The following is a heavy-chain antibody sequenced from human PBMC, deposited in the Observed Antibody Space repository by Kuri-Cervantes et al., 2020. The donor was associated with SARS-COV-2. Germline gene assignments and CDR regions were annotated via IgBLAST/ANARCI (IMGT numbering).Heavy chain of an antibody. D-gene: IGHD6-19*01. J-gene: IGHJ2*01. CDR3: ARAGYSTGWFPDWYFDL. CDR2: IYSGGST. V-gene: IGHV3-53*01. Sequence: GESLKISCAASGFTVSSNYMSWVRQAPGKGLEWVSVIYSGGSTYYADSVKGRFTISRDNSKNTVSLQMNSLRGEDTALYYCARAGYSTGWFPDWYFDLWGRGTLVTVSS. CDR1: GFTVSSNY.